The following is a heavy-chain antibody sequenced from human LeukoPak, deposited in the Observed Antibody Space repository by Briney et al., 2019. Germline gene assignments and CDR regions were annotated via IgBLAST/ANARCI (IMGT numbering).Heavy chain of an antibody. D-gene: IGHD6-13*01. Sequence: ASVKVSCKASGYTFTGYYMHWVRQAPGQGPEWMGWINPNSGGTNYAQKFQGRVTMTRDTSISTAYMELSRLRSDDTAVYYCARHLTIAAAVPFGYWGQGTLVTVSS. CDR3: ARHLTIAAAVPFGY. CDR1: GYTFTGYY. CDR2: INPNSGGT. J-gene: IGHJ4*02. V-gene: IGHV1-2*02.